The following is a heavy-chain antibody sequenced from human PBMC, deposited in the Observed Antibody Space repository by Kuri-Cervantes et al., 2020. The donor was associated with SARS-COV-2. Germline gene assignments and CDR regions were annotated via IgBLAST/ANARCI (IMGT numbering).Heavy chain of an antibody. D-gene: IGHD3-3*01. J-gene: IGHJ6*02. V-gene: IGHV3-30*03. Sequence: GESLKISCAASGFTFNNYGMHWVRQAPGKGLEWVAVISLDGSKEFYADSVKGRFTISRDDSKNTLYVQMNSLRAEDTAVYYCARGTLVPYYYDALDVWAKGPRSPSP. CDR2: ISLDGSKE. CDR3: ARGTLVPYYYDALDV. CDR1: GFTFNNYG.